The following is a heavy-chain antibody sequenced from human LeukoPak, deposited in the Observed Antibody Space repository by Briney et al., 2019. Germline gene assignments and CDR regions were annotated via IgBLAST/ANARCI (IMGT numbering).Heavy chain of an antibody. CDR2: INPNSGGT. J-gene: IGHJ4*02. D-gene: IGHD4-23*01. CDR1: GYTFTGYY. V-gene: IGHV1-2*02. Sequence: ASLKVSCKASGYTFTGYYMHWGRQTPGQGLEWMGWINPNSGGTNYAQKFQGRVTMTRDTSISTAYMELSRLRSDDTVVYYCARDLSNGGNSGFDYWGQGTLFTASS. CDR3: ARDLSNGGNSGFDY.